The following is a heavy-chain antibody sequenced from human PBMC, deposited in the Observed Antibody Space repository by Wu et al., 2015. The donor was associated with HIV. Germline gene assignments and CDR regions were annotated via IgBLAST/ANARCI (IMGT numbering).Heavy chain of an antibody. J-gene: IGHJ4*02. D-gene: IGHD3-10*01. CDR1: GYTFTSYG. CDR3: ARCPESSNTYYYGSGSYGDY. Sequence: QVQLVQSGAEVKKPGASVKVSCKASGYTFTSYGISWVRQAPGQGLEWMGWISAYNGNTNYAQKLQGRVTMTTDTSTSTAYMELRSLRSDDTAVYYCARCPESSNTYYYGSGSYGDYWGQGTLVTVSS. V-gene: IGHV1-18*01. CDR2: ISAYNGNT.